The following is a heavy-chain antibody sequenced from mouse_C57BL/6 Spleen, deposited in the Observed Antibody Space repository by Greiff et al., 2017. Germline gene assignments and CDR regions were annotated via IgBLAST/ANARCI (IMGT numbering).Heavy chain of an antibody. J-gene: IGHJ2*01. D-gene: IGHD2-12*01. Sequence: EVQLVESGGGLVKPGGSLKLSCAASGFTFSDYGMHWVRQAPEKGLEWVAYISSGSSSIYYADTVKGRITISRDNAKNTLFLQMTSLRAEDTSMFYCAREGPVLTSVFDYWGQGATLPFSS. CDR1: GFTFSDYG. CDR2: ISSGSSSI. CDR3: AREGPVLTSVFDY. V-gene: IGHV5-17*01.